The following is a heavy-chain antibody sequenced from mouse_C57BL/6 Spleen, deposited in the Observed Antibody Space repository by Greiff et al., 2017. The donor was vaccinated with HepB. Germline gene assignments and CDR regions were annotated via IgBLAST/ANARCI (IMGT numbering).Heavy chain of an antibody. CDR2: ISSGGSYT. J-gene: IGHJ3*01. CDR1: GFTFSSYG. D-gene: IGHD1-1*01. Sequence: EVKLMESGGDLVKPGGSLKLSCAASGFTFSSYGMSWVRQTPDKRLEWVATISSGGSYTYYPDSVKGRFTISRDNAKNTLYLQMSSLKSEDTAMYHCERPLCRSYGAYWGQGTLVTVSA. V-gene: IGHV5-6*01. CDR3: ERPLCRSYGAY.